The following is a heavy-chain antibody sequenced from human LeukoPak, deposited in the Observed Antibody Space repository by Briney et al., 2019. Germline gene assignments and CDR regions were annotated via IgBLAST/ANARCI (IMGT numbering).Heavy chain of an antibody. CDR3: AKVRYYYDSSGYPYYFDY. V-gene: IGHV3-21*04. CDR2: ISSSSSYI. Sequence: GGSLRLSCAASGFIFSDYGMHWVRQAPGKGLEWVSSISSSSSYIYYADSVKGRFTISRDNAKNSLYLQMNSLRAEDTAVYYCAKVRYYYDSSGYPYYFDYWGQGTLVTVSS. CDR1: GFIFSDYG. D-gene: IGHD3-22*01. J-gene: IGHJ4*02.